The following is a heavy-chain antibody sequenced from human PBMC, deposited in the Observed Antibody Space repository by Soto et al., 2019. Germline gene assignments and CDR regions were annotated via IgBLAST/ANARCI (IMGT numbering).Heavy chain of an antibody. CDR3: ARDALVATSYYYYGMDV. V-gene: IGHV3-48*01. J-gene: IGHJ6*02. CDR2: ISSSSSTI. CDR1: GFTFSSYS. D-gene: IGHD5-12*01. Sequence: GGSLRLSCAASGFTFSSYSMNWVRQAPGKGLEWVSYISSSSSTIYYADSVKGRFTISRDNAKNSLYLQMNSLRAEDTAVYYCARDALVATSYYYYGMDVWGQGTTVTVSS.